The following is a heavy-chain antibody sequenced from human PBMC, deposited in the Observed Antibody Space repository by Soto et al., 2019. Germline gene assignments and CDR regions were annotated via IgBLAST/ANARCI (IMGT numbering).Heavy chain of an antibody. V-gene: IGHV3-7*04. J-gene: IGHJ5*01. Sequence: GGSLRPSCVVSGFSLSVYWMSWFRQAPGKGLEWVANIKQDGTKTYYVDSVKGRFTISRDNAKNSLYLEMNSLRVEDTAVYYCGGDYYGPELSWGKETLATAPS. CDR1: GFSLSVYW. CDR3: GGDYYGPELS. CDR2: IKQDGTKT. D-gene: IGHD3-10*01.